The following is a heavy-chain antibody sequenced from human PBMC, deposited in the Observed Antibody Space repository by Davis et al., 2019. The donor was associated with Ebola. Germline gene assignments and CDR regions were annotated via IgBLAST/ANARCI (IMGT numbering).Heavy chain of an antibody. V-gene: IGHV3-11*06. CDR2: ISSSSSYT. J-gene: IGHJ4*02. CDR1: GFTSSDYY. CDR3: ARGIAAAGGIY. D-gene: IGHD6-13*01. Sequence: PGGSLRLSCAASGFTSSDYYMSWIRQAPGKGLEWVSYISSSSSYTNYADSVKGRFTISRDNAKNSLYLQMNSLRAEDTAVYYCARGIAAAGGIYWGQGTLVTVSS.